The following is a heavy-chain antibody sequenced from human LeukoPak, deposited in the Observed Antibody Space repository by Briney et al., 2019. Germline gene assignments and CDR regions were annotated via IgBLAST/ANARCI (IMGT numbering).Heavy chain of an antibody. V-gene: IGHV4-34*01. D-gene: IGHD2-2*02. CDR2: INDSGST. Sequence: SETLSLTCAVYDGSFSGYYWSWIRQPSGKWLEWIGEINDSGSTNYNPSLKSRFTISVDTSKNQFSLKLSFVTAADTAVYYCARGYDCSSSSCYTLFDLWGQGTLVTVSS. CDR3: ARGYDCSSSSCYTLFDL. CDR1: DGSFSGYY. J-gene: IGHJ4*02.